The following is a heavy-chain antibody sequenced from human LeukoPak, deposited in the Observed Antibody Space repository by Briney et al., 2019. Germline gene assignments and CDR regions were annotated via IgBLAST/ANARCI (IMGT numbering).Heavy chain of an antibody. CDR3: ARDYQYGLDV. Sequence: GGSLRLSCVASGFTFGKSWIHWVRQAPGKGLVWVSHINRDGSSTNYADSVKGRFIISRDNAKNTLSLQMNSLRAEDTAVYYCARDYQYGLDVWGQGTTVTVSS. CDR2: INRDGSST. CDR1: GFTFGKSW. V-gene: IGHV3-74*01. J-gene: IGHJ6*02.